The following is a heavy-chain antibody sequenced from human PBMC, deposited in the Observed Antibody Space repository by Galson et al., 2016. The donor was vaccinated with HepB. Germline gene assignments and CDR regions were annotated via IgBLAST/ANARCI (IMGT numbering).Heavy chain of an antibody. CDR1: GFSFDDYA. CDR2: ISWNSGSI. J-gene: IGHJ4*02. Sequence: SLRLSCAASGFSFDDYAMHWVRQVPGKGLEWVSGISWNSGSIGYPDSVKGRFTVSRDNAKNSLYLQMNSLRAEDTALYFCAKDKAPRWKPLNERESFDLWGQGTLVTVSS. CDR3: AKDKAPRWKPLNERESFDL. V-gene: IGHV3-9*01. D-gene: IGHD2-15*01.